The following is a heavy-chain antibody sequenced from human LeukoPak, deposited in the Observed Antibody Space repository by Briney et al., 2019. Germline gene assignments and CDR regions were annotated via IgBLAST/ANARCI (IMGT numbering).Heavy chain of an antibody. Sequence: GGSLRLSCAASGFTFSSHGINWVRQAPGEGLEWVSGISPSGSISYYADSVKGRFTISRDNAKNSLYLQMNSLRAEDTAVYYCARDLYRIVVVPHYFDYWGQGTLVTVSS. CDR3: ARDLYRIVVVPHYFDY. J-gene: IGHJ4*02. V-gene: IGHV3-23*01. CDR1: GFTFSSHG. CDR2: ISPSGSIS. D-gene: IGHD3-22*01.